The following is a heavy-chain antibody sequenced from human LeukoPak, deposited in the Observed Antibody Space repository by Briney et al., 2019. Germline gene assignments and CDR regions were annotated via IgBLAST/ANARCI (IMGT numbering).Heavy chain of an antibody. V-gene: IGHV4-31*03. Sequence: SETLSLTCTVSGGSISSGGYYWGWIRQHPGKGLEWIGYIYYSGSTYYNPSLKSRVTISVDTSKNQFTLKLSSVTAADTVVYYCARKNGGRYYDSSGNDAFDIWGQGTMVTVSS. CDR3: ARKNGGRYYDSSGNDAFDI. CDR1: GGSISSGGYY. D-gene: IGHD3-22*01. J-gene: IGHJ3*02. CDR2: IYYSGST.